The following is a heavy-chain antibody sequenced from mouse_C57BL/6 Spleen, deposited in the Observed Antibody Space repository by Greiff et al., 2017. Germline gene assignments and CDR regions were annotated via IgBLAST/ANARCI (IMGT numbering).Heavy chain of an antibody. CDR3: ALYDYALFAY. CDR1: GYTFTSYW. D-gene: IGHD2-4*01. J-gene: IGHJ3*01. CDR2: IDPSDSYT. Sequence: QVQLQQPGAELVMPGASVKLSCKASGYTFTSYWMHWVKQRPGQGLEWIGVIDPSDSYTNYNQKFKGKSTLTVDPSSSTAYMQLSSLTSEDSAVXYCALYDYALFAYWGQGTLVTVSA. V-gene: IGHV1-69*01.